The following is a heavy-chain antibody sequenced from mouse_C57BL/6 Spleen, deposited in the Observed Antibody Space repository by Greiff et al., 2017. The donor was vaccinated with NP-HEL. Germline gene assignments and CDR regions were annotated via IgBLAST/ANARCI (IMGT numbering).Heavy chain of an antibody. CDR2: IYPRSGNT. D-gene: IGHD1-1*01. V-gene: IGHV1-81*01. J-gene: IGHJ1*03. Sequence: QVQLKQPGAELARPGASVKLSCKASGYTFTSYGISWVKQRPGQGLEWIGEIYPRSGNTYYNEKFKGKATLTADKSSSTAYMELRSLTSEDSAVYFGARVGPISTVVDWYFDVWGTGTTVTVSS. CDR3: ARVGPISTVVDWYFDV. CDR1: GYTFTSYG.